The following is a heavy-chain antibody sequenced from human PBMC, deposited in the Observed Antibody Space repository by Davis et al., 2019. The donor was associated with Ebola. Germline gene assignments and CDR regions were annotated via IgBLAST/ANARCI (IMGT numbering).Heavy chain of an antibody. V-gene: IGHV3-53*01. CDR2: IYSGGST. CDR3: GHTALAGFYSYHYDMDV. CDR1: GFTVSSNY. J-gene: IGHJ6*03. Sequence: PGGSLRLSCAASGFTVSSNYMSWVRQAPGKGLEWVSVIYSGGSTYYADSVKGRFTISRDNSRNTLYLQMNSLRGDDSAIYYCGHTALAGFYSYHYDMDVWGKGTTVTVSS. D-gene: IGHD5-18*01.